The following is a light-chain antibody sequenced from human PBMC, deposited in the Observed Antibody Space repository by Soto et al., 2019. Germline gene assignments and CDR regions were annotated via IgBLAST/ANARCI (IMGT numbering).Light chain of an antibody. J-gene: IGLJ1*01. V-gene: IGLV2-18*02. CDR2: EVN. CDR3: CSYTTSDTRV. CDR1: STDFVSYNR. Sequence: QSALTQPPSVSGSPGQSVTISCTGTSTDFVSYNRVSWYQQPPGTAPKLIIYEVNNRPSGVSNRFSGSKSGYTASLTISGLQAEDEADYYCCSYTTSDTRVFGTGTKVTVL.